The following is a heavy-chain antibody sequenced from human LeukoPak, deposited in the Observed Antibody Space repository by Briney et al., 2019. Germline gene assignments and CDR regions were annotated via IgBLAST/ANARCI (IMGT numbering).Heavy chain of an antibody. CDR3: ARHGRFYDAFDI. V-gene: IGHV1-2*02. J-gene: IGHJ3*02. CDR2: INPNSGGT. CDR1: GYTFTGYY. D-gene: IGHD3-3*01. Sequence: ASVKVSCKASGYTFTGYYMHWVRQAPGQGLEWMGWINPNSGGTNYAQKFQGRVTMTRDTSISTAYMDLSGLRSDDTAVYYCARHGRFYDAFDIWGQGTMVTVSS.